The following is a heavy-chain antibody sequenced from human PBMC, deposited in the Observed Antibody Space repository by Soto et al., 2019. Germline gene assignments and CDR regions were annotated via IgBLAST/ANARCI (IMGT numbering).Heavy chain of an antibody. CDR3: ARWFGGFEGSEWFDP. CDR2: IIPIFGTA. J-gene: IGHJ5*02. CDR1: GGTFSSYA. D-gene: IGHD3-10*01. Sequence: SVKVSFKASGGTFSSYAISWVRQAPGQGLEWMGGIIPIFGTANYAQKFQGRVTITADESTSTAYMELSSLRSEDTAVYYCARWFGGFEGSEWFDPWGQGTLVTVSS. V-gene: IGHV1-69*13.